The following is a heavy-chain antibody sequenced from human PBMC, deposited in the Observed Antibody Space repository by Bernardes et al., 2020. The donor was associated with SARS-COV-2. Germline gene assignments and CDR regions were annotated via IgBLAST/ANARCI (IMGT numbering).Heavy chain of an antibody. Sequence: SVKVSCKASEGPFRDYAISWVRQAPGQGLEWLGGIIPRFDKTNYAQTFQGRVTITTDESTSAVYLVLTSLTSDDTAMYYCARGIRNRQYYYGVYVWGQGATVNVSS. J-gene: IGHJ6*02. CDR3: ARGIRNRQYYYGVYV. V-gene: IGHV1-69*05. CDR2: IIPRFDKT. D-gene: IGHD1-20*01. CDR1: EGPFRDYA.